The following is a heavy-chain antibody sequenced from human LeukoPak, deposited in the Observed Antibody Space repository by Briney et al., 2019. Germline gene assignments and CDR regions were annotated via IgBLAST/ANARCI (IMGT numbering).Heavy chain of an antibody. V-gene: IGHV3-23*01. J-gene: IGHJ6*02. CDR3: AKVSENYSYGMDA. D-gene: IGHD2/OR15-2a*01. CDR1: GFTFSSYA. CDR2: ISGRAGST. Sequence: GGSLRLSCAASGFTFSSYAMSWVRQAPGKGREWVSAISGRAGSTYSADSVKGRLTISRDNSKNTLYLQMNSLRAEDTAVYYCAKVSENYSYGMDAWGHGTTVTASS.